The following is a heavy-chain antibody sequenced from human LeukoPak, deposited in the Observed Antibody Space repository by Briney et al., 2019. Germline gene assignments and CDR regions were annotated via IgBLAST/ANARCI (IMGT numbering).Heavy chain of an antibody. CDR3: ARNFDS. Sequence: SGGSLRLSCVASGLTFTTSDFNWIRQAPGKGLERLSTITRSSSNLYYAASVKGRFTTSRDDAKDSVYLQMESLRVEDTAIYYCARNFDSWGQGTLVTVSS. CDR2: ITRSSSNL. CDR1: GLTFTTSD. J-gene: IGHJ4*02. V-gene: IGHV3-21*01.